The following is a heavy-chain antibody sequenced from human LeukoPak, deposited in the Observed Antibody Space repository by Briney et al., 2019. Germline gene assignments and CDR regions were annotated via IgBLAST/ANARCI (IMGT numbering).Heavy chain of an antibody. J-gene: IGHJ4*02. CDR3: AREGYCSSTSCYTHYFDY. CDR2: ISYDGSNK. D-gene: IGHD2-2*02. CDR1: GFTFSSYA. Sequence: PGGSLRLSCAASGFTFSSYAMHWVRQAPGKGLEWVAVISYDGSNKYYADSVKGRFTISRDNSKNTLYLQMNSLRAEDTAVYYCAREGYCSSTSCYTHYFDYWGQGTLVTVSS. V-gene: IGHV3-30-3*01.